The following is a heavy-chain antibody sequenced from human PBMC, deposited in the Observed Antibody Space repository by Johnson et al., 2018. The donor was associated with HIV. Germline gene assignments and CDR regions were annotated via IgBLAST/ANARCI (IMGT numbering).Heavy chain of an antibody. D-gene: IGHD3-22*01. Sequence: VQLVESGGGLVQPGGSLRLSCAASGFTVSRNYMNWVRQAPGTGLEWVSIIYSGGGTYYADSVKSRFTISRDKSKNTLYLQMNSLRAEDTALYYCARSQTMIVDGADAFDIWGQGTMVTVSS. V-gene: IGHV3-66*01. CDR1: GFTVSRNY. CDR2: IYSGGGT. CDR3: ARSQTMIVDGADAFDI. J-gene: IGHJ3*02.